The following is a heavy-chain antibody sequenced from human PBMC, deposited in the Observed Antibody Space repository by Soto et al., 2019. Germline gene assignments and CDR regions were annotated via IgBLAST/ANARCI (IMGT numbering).Heavy chain of an antibody. Sequence: PGESLKISCKGSGYSFTSYWISWVRQMPGKGLEWMGRIDPSDSYTNYSPSFQGHVTISADRSISTAYLQWSSLKASDTAMYYCARSRGIAVATFDYWGQGTLVTVSS. V-gene: IGHV5-10-1*01. CDR1: GYSFTSYW. CDR3: ARSRGIAVATFDY. CDR2: IDPSDSYT. J-gene: IGHJ4*02. D-gene: IGHD6-19*01.